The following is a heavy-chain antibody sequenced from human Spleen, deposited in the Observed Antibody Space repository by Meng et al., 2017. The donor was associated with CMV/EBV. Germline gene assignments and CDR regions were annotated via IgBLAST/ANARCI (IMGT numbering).Heavy chain of an antibody. J-gene: IGHJ4*02. CDR2: INPNSGAT. CDR1: YTFNEHY. Sequence: YTFNEHYIPWVRQAPGQGLEWMGWINPNSGATNYAQKFQGRVTMTRDTSIGAGYMELSRLRSDDTAVYYCARAIRYYDSRSYYYFDSWGQGTLVTVSS. D-gene: IGHD3-22*01. V-gene: IGHV1-2*02. CDR3: ARAIRYYDSRSYYYFDS.